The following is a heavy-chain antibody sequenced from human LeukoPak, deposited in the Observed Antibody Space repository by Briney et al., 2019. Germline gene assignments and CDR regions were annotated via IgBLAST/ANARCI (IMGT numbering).Heavy chain of an antibody. Sequence: SQTLSLTCTVSGGSISSGVYYWSWIRQPPGKGLEWIGYIYYSGSTYYNPSLKSRVTISVDTSKNQFSLKLSSVTAADTAVYYCARDTRRVRGIAGYYYGMDVWGKGTTVTVSS. CDR1: GGSISSGVYY. J-gene: IGHJ6*04. CDR2: IYYSGST. D-gene: IGHD3-10*01. V-gene: IGHV4-30-4*01. CDR3: ARDTRRVRGIAGYYYGMDV.